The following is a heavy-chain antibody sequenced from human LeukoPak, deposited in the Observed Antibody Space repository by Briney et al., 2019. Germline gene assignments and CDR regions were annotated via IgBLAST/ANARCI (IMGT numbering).Heavy chain of an antibody. D-gene: IGHD5-24*01. CDR1: GGSISSHY. CDR2: IYYSGST. CDR3: ARGRTGRTISFDY. V-gene: IGHV4-59*11. J-gene: IGHJ4*02. Sequence: KASETLSLTCTVSGGSISSHYWSWIRQPPGKGLEWIGCIYYSGSTNYNPSLKSRVTISVDTSNNQFSLKLTSLTAADTAVYYCARGRTGRTISFDYWGQGTLVTVSS.